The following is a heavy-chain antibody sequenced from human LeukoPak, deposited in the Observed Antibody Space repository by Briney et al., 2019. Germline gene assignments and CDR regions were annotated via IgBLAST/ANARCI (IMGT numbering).Heavy chain of an antibody. CDR3: AKDRYGDYSFDY. CDR2: ISGSGDST. D-gene: IGHD4-17*01. V-gene: IGHV3-23*01. Sequence: GGSLRLSCAASGLTFRNHGMNWVRQAPGKGLEWVSSISGSGDSTYYADSVKGRFTISRDNSKNTLSLQMNSLRAEDTAMYYCAKDRYGDYSFDYWGQGTLVTVSS. J-gene: IGHJ4*02. CDR1: GLTFRNHG.